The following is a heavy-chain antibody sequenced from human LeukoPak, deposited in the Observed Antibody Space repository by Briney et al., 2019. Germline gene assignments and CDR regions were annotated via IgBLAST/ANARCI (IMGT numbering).Heavy chain of an antibody. V-gene: IGHV1-69*04. CDR1: GGTFSSYA. J-gene: IGHJ6*02. Sequence: SVKVSCKASGGTFSSYAISWVRQAPGQGLEWMGRIIPILGIANYAQKFQGRVTITADKSTSTAYMELSSLRSEDTAVYYCATIRTVAGTGYYYYGMDVRGQGTTVTVSS. D-gene: IGHD6-19*01. CDR3: ATIRTVAGTGYYYYGMDV. CDR2: IIPILGIA.